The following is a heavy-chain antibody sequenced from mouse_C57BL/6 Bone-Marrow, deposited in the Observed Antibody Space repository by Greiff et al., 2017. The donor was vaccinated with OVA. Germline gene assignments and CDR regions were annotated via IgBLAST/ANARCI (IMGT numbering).Heavy chain of an antibody. CDR2: ISSGSSTI. CDR3: ARGTTVVAPFDY. Sequence: EVKVVESGGGLVKPGGSLKLSCAASGFTFSDYGMHWVRQAPEKGLEWVAYISSGSSTIYYADTVKGRFPISRDNAKNTLFLQMTSLRSEDTAMYYCARGTTVVAPFDYWGQGTTLTVSS. CDR1: GFTFSDYG. V-gene: IGHV5-17*01. J-gene: IGHJ2*01. D-gene: IGHD1-1*01.